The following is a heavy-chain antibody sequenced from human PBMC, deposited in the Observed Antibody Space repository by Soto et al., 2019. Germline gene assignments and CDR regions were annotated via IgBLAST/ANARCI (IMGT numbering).Heavy chain of an antibody. CDR2: ISYDGSNK. D-gene: IGHD5-12*01. CDR3: AKGDIVATISPYYYYGMDV. Sequence: GGSLRLSCAASGFTFSSYGMHWVRQAPGKGLEWVAVISYDGSNKYYADSVKGRFTISRDNSKNTLYLQMNSLRAEDTAVYYCAKGDIVATISPYYYYGMDVWGQGTTVTVSS. V-gene: IGHV3-30*18. J-gene: IGHJ6*02. CDR1: GFTFSSYG.